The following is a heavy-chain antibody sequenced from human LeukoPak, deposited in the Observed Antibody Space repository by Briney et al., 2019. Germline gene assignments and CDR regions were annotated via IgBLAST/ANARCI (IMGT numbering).Heavy chain of an antibody. Sequence: ASVKVSCKASGGTFSSYAISWVRQAPGQGLEWMGWISAYNGNTNYAQKLQGRVTMTTDTSTSTAYMELRSLRSDDTAVYYCARVLIAARQYLDYWGQGTLVTVSS. CDR1: GGTFSSYA. D-gene: IGHD6-6*01. CDR3: ARVLIAARQYLDY. V-gene: IGHV1-18*01. J-gene: IGHJ4*02. CDR2: ISAYNGNT.